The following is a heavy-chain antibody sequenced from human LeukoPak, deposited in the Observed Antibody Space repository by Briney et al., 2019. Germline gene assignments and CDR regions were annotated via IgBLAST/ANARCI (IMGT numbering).Heavy chain of an antibody. Sequence: GGSLRLSSAASGFTFSSYGMHWVRQAPGKGLEWVAFIQYDGSNKFYADSVKGRFTISRDNSKNTLYLQMNSLRAEDTAVYYCARELHDFWSGDFDYWGQGTLVTVSS. J-gene: IGHJ4*02. CDR1: GFTFSSYG. CDR3: ARELHDFWSGDFDY. D-gene: IGHD3-3*01. V-gene: IGHV3-30*02. CDR2: IQYDGSNK.